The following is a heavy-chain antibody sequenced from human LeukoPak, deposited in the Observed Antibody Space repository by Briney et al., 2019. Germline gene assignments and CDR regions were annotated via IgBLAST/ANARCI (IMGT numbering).Heavy chain of an antibody. CDR1: GYTFTSYH. V-gene: IGHV1-46*01. Sequence: ALVKVSCKASGYTFTSYHMHWVRQAPGQGLEWMGIINPRGGSTTYAQRFQGRVTMTGDTSTSTVYMELSSLRSEDTAMYYCARTFYYDSSGPRAFDVWGQGTMVTVSS. CDR2: INPRGGST. D-gene: IGHD3-22*01. J-gene: IGHJ3*01. CDR3: ARTFYYDSSGPRAFDV.